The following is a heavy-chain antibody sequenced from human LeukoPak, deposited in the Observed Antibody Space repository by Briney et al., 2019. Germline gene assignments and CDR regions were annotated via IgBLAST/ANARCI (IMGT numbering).Heavy chain of an antibody. CDR1: GGSISSSSYY. J-gene: IGHJ5*02. CDR3: AREGYYDSSGLGYNWFDP. V-gene: IGHV4-39*07. D-gene: IGHD3-22*01. Sequence: SETLSLTCTVSGGSISSSSYYWGWIRQPPGKGLEWIGSIYYSGITYYNPSLKSRVTISVDTSKNQFSLKLSSVTAADTAVYYCAREGYYDSSGLGYNWFDPWGQGTLVTVSS. CDR2: IYYSGIT.